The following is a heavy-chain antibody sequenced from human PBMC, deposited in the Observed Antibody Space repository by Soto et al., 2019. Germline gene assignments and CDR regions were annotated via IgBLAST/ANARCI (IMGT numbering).Heavy chain of an antibody. J-gene: IGHJ6*03. CDR1: GGSFSGYY. CDR2: INHRGST. D-gene: IGHD2-15*01. CDR3: ARELGYCSGGSCYNYVDV. V-gene: IGHV4-34*01. Sequence: SETLSLTCAVYGGSFSGYYWSWIRQPPGKGLEWIGEINHRGSTNYNPSLKSRVTISVDTSKNQFSLNLSSVTAADTAVYYCARELGYCSGGSCYNYVDVWGKGTTVTVSS.